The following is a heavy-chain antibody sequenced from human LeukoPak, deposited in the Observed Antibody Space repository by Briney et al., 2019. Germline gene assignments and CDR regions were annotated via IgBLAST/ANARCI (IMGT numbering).Heavy chain of an antibody. D-gene: IGHD6-13*01. J-gene: IGHJ4*02. CDR2: IYQSEST. CDR1: GGSISSGGYS. V-gene: IGHV4-30-2*01. CDR3: GRGGIAAAASGIDY. Sequence: PSETLSRTCAVSGGSISSGGYSWSWIRQPPGKGLEWIGYIYQSESTYYNPSLKSRVTISVDRSKNQFSLKLSSVTAADTAVYYCGRGGIAAAASGIDYWGQGTLVTVSS.